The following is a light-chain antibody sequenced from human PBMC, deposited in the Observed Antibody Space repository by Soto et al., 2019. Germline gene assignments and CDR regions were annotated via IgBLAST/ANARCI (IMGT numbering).Light chain of an antibody. V-gene: IGLV2-14*01. Sequence: SALTHPASVSGSPGQSITISCTGTSSDIGDYDYVSWYQQRPGRAPKLMIYEVRYRPSGVSNRFSGSKSGNTASLTISGLQAEDDADYYCWSYPRTINHYLFGSGTTATVL. J-gene: IGLJ1*01. CDR2: EVR. CDR1: SSDIGDYDY. CDR3: WSYPRTINHYL.